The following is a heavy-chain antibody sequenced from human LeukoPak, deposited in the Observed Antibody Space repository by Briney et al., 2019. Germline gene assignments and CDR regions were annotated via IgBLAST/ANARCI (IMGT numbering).Heavy chain of an antibody. J-gene: IGHJ4*02. V-gene: IGHV3-7*01. Sequence: GGSLRLSCAASGFTFSTYWMGWVRQAPGKGLEWVANIEEYGNEIHYVDSVKGRFTISRDNAKNSLYLQMNSLRAEDTAVYYCARSYYDYVWGSYPYDYWGQGTLVTVSS. CDR1: GFTFSTYW. D-gene: IGHD3-16*01. CDR2: IEEYGNEI. CDR3: ARSYYDYVWGSYPYDY.